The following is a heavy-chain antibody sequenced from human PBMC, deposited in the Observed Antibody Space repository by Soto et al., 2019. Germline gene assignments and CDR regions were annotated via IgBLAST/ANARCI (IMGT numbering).Heavy chain of an antibody. D-gene: IGHD5-12*01. CDR3: ARDQSWPDLACWFAP. CDR2: IYPGGVNI. Sequence: ASVKVSCQAIGYSFTSHYMHWVRQAPGQGLEWMGTIYPGGVNIGYAQKFKGRVTMTKDTSTSTVYMELNSLTSEDTAVYYCARDQSWPDLACWFAPWGRG. CDR1: GYSFTSHY. V-gene: IGHV1-46*03. J-gene: IGHJ5*02.